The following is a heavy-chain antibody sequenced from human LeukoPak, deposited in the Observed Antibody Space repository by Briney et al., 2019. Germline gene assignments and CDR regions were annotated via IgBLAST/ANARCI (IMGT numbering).Heavy chain of an antibody. D-gene: IGHD2-8*01. V-gene: IGHV3-7*01. J-gene: IGHJ4*02. Sequence: GGSLRLSCSVSGFSFSNHWMNWVRQAPGKGLEWVANIKEDGSEKYYGEFVKGRFTISRDNAKNSLYLQMSSLRAEDTAVYYCASGVLPHDYWGQGTLVTVSS. CDR2: IKEDGSEK. CDR3: ASGVLPHDY. CDR1: GFSFSNHW.